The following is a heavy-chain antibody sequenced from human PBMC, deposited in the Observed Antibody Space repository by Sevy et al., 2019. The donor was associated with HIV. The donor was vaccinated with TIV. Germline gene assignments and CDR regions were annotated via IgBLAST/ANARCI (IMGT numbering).Heavy chain of an antibody. V-gene: IGHV1-2*02. CDR2: INPNSGGT. CDR1: GYTFTGYY. CDR3: ARALGDMIVVVSPFDY. Sequence: ASVKVSCKASGYTFTGYYMHWVRQAPGQGLEWMGWINPNSGGTNYAQKFQGRVTMTRDTSISTAYMELSRLGSDDTAVYYCARALGDMIVVVSPFDYWGQGTLVTVSS. J-gene: IGHJ4*02. D-gene: IGHD3-22*01.